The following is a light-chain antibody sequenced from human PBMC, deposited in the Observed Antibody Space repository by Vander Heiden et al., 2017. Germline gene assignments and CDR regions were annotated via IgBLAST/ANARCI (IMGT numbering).Light chain of an antibody. CDR2: EVS. CDR1: TSDVGSYNL. CDR3: CSYAGSSFYV. Sequence: QSALTQPASVSGSPGQSITTSCTGSTSDVGSYNLVSWYQQHPAKAPKLMIYEVSERPSGVSNRFSGSKSGNTASLTISGLQAEDEADYYCCSYAGSSFYVFGTGTKVTVL. J-gene: IGLJ1*01. V-gene: IGLV2-23*02.